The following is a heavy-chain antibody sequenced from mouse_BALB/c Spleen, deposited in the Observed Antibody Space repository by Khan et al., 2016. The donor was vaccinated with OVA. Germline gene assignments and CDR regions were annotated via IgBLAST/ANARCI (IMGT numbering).Heavy chain of an antibody. V-gene: IGHV3-2*02. Sequence: EVKLLESGPGLVKPSQSLSLTCTVTGYSITTDYAWNWIRQFPGNKLEWMGYISYSGNTKYKPSLKSRISITRDTSKNQFFLQLKSVTTEDTARYYCARVYGGDFDYWGQGTTLTVSS. D-gene: IGHD1-1*01. CDR2: ISYSGNT. J-gene: IGHJ2*01. CDR1: GYSITTDYA. CDR3: ARVYGGDFDY.